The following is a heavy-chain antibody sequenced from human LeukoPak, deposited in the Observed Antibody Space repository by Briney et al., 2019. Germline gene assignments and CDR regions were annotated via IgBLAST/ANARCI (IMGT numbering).Heavy chain of an antibody. CDR2: INSDGSST. V-gene: IGHV3-74*01. J-gene: IGHJ4*02. CDR1: GFTFSSYW. Sequence: PGGSLRLSCAASGFTFSSYWTHWVRQAPGKGLVWVSRINSDGSSTNYADSVKGRFTISRDNANNTLYLQMNSLRAENTAVYYCARHPTLYPDWGQGTLVTVSS. D-gene: IGHD2-8*01. CDR3: ARHPTLYPD.